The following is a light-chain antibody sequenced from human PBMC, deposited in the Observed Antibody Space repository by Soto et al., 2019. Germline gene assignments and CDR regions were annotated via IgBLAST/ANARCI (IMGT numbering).Light chain of an antibody. J-gene: IGKJ1*01. Sequence: EIVLTQSPGTLSLSPGEGATLSCRASQSVSSNQLAWYQQKPGQAPRLLMYGASSRATGIPDRFSGSGSGTDVALTSSRLGPEEFAVDYCQQYAISWTFGQGTKVEIK. CDR2: GAS. CDR1: QSVSSNQ. V-gene: IGKV3-20*01. CDR3: QQYAISWT.